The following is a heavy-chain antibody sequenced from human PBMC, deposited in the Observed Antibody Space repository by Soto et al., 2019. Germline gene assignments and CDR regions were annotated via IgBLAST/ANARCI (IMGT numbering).Heavy chain of an antibody. V-gene: IGHV3-23*01. J-gene: IGHJ6*02. CDR2: ISGSSGNRT. CDR3: ANHPYLGGYYYNGMDV. CDR1: GFTFSDYA. Sequence: EVQLLDSGGGLVQPGGSLRLSCAASGFTFSDYAMNWVRQAPGKGLEWVSFISGSSGNRTYYADSVKGRFTVSSDNSKNTLYLNMNSLRADATAVYCCANHPYLGGYYYNGMDVWGQVTTVTV. D-gene: IGHD3-16*01.